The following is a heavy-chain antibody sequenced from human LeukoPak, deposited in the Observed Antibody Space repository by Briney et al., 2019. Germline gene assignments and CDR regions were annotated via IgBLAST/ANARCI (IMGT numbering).Heavy chain of an antibody. V-gene: IGHV4-39*01. Sequence: NTSETLSLTCTVSGGSISSSSYYWGWIRQPPGKGLEWIGSIYYSGSTYYNPSLKSRVTISVDTSKNQFSLKLSSVTAADTAVYYCARHSGLNWFDPWGQGTLVTVSS. J-gene: IGHJ5*02. CDR3: ARHSGLNWFDP. CDR2: IYYSGST. CDR1: GGSISSSSYY. D-gene: IGHD3/OR15-3a*01.